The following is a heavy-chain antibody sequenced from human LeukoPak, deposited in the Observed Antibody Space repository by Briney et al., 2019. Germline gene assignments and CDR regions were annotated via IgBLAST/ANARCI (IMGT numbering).Heavy chain of an antibody. Sequence: SETLSLTCTVSGGSISSSSYYWGWIRQHPGKGLEWIGSIYYSGSTYYNPSLKSRVTISVDTSKNQFSLKLSSVTAADTAVYYCARHPGVVVPAAMPYWFDPWGQGTLVTVSS. D-gene: IGHD2-2*01. CDR2: IYYSGST. V-gene: IGHV4-39*01. CDR3: ARHPGVVVPAAMPYWFDP. CDR1: GGSISSSSYY. J-gene: IGHJ5*02.